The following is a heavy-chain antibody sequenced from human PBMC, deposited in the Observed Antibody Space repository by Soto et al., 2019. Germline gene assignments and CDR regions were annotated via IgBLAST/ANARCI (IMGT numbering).Heavy chain of an antibody. D-gene: IGHD2-2*01. CDR1: GLTLSTSS. J-gene: IGHJ4*02. Sequence: GGSLRLSCAASGLTLSTSSMNWVRQAPGKGLEWISYIRRHTSVTAYADSVKGRFTISRDSAKNSLYLQMDSLRVEDTAVYYCAKGVSQPKVYYFDYWGQGTLITVSS. CDR3: AKGVSQPKVYYFDY. V-gene: IGHV3-48*01. CDR2: IRRHTSVT.